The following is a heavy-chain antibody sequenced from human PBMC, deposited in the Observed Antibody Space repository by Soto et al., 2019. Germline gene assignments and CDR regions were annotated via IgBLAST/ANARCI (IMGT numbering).Heavy chain of an antibody. CDR2: IYHSGST. CDR3: VRGTDCISTSCWFDP. D-gene: IGHD2-2*01. J-gene: IGHJ5*02. Sequence: QLQLQESGSGLVKPSQTLSLTCAVSGGSISSGGYSWSWIRQPPGKGLEWIGYIYHSGSTYYNPSLKSRVTISVDRSKNQFSLKLSSVTAADTAVYYCVRGTDCISTSCWFDPWGQGTLVTVSS. V-gene: IGHV4-30-2*01. CDR1: GGSISSGGYS.